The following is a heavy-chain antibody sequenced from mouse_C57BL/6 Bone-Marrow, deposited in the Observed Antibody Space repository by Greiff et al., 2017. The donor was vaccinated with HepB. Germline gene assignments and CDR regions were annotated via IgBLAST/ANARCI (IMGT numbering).Heavy chain of an antibody. Sequence: EVQLQESGPGLVKPSQSLSLTCSVTGYSITSGYYWNWIRQFPGNKLEWMGYISYDGSNNYNPSLKNRISITRDTSKNQFFLKLNSVTTEDTATYYCASYSNFLDWYFDVWGTGTTVTVSS. CDR2: ISYDGSN. CDR1: GYSITSGYY. J-gene: IGHJ1*03. CDR3: ASYSNFLDWYFDV. D-gene: IGHD2-5*01. V-gene: IGHV3-6*01.